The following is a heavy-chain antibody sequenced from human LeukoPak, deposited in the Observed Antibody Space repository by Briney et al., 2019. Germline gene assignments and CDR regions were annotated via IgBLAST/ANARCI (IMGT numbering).Heavy chain of an antibody. CDR3: ARRVRGGYSYGDYYYGMDV. CDR2: IIPIFGTA. CDR1: GGTFSSYA. Sequence: SVKVSCKASGGTFSSYAMSWVRQAPGQGLEWMGAIIPIFGTANYAQKFQGRVTITADESTSTAYMELSSLRSEDTAVYYCARRVRGGYSYGDYYYGMDVWGKGTTVTVSS. D-gene: IGHD5-18*01. V-gene: IGHV1-69*01. J-gene: IGHJ6*04.